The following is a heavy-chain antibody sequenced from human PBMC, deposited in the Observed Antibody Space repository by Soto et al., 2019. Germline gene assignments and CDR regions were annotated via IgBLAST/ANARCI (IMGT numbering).Heavy chain of an antibody. CDR2: ISAYNGNT. D-gene: IGHD3-3*01. J-gene: IGHJ3*02. V-gene: IGHV1-18*01. CDR1: GYTFTSYG. Sequence: QVQLVQSGAEVKKPGASVKVSCKASGYTFTSYGISWVRQAPGQGLEWMGWISAYNGNTNYAQKLQGRVTMTTDTSTSTAYMELRSLRSDDTAVYYCARDHPNYFWSGYTDAFDIWGQGTMVTVSS. CDR3: ARDHPNYFWSGYTDAFDI.